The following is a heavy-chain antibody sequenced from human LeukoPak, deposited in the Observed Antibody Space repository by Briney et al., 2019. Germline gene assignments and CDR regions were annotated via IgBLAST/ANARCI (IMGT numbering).Heavy chain of an antibody. D-gene: IGHD3-3*01. CDR2: IKQDGSEK. CDR3: AREASYDFWSGYSGYYYYYYMDV. CDR1: GFTFSSYS. Sequence: PGGSLRLSCAASGFTFSSYSMNWVRQAPGKGLESVANIKQDGSEKYYVDSVKGRFTISRDNAKNSLYLQMNSLRAEDTAMYYCAREASYDFWSGYSGYYYYYYMDVWGKGTTVTVS. V-gene: IGHV3-7*01. J-gene: IGHJ6*03.